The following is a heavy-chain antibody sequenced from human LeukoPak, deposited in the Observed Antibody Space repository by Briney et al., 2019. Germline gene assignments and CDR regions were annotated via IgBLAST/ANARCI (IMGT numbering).Heavy chain of an antibody. V-gene: IGHV3-30*04. CDR3: ARDGGYWNDFDY. CDR2: INTDGTKK. J-gene: IGHJ4*02. D-gene: IGHD1-1*01. Sequence: GGSLRLSCAASGFTFRRSAIHWVRQAPGKGLEWVAVINTDGTKKYYADSVKGRFTDSRDNSKNTVALEMTSLRPEDAGVYYCARDGGYWNDFDYWGQGTLVTVSS. CDR1: GFTFRRSA.